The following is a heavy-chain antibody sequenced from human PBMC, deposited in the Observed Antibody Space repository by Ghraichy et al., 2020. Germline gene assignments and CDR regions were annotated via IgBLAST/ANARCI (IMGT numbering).Heavy chain of an antibody. Sequence: GGSLRLSCAASGFTFSSYEMNWVRQAPGKGLEWVSYISSSGSTIYYADSVKGRFTISRDNAKNSLYLQMNSLRAEDTAVYYCARDISKLLGYGMDVWGQGTTVTVSS. V-gene: IGHV3-48*03. CDR2: ISSSGSTI. CDR1: GFTFSSYE. CDR3: ARDISKLLGYGMDV. J-gene: IGHJ6*02. D-gene: IGHD2-21*01.